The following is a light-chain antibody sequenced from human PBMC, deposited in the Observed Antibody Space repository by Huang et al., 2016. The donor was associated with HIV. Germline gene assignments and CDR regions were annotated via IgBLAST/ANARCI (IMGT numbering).Light chain of an antibody. V-gene: IGKV2-28*01. Sequence: DIVMTQSPRSLPVTPGETASISCRSNQSLLHSNGLSYLDWYLQKPGQSVKLLIHLGSKRASGVADRFSGSGSGTDFRLKISRVEAEDVGVYYCMQALQTPLTFGGGTRVEIK. CDR1: QSLLHSNGLSY. J-gene: IGKJ4*01. CDR2: LGS. CDR3: MQALQTPLT.